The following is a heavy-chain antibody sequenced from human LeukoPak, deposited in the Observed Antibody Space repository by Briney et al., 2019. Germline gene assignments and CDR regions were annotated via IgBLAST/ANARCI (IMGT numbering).Heavy chain of an antibody. CDR1: GYTFTNYW. D-gene: IGHD3-10*01. CDR2: IYPGDSDT. V-gene: IGHV5-51*01. CDR3: ARMVRGVQTHMDV. J-gene: IGHJ6*02. Sequence: GESLKISCKGSGYTFTNYWIGWVRQMPGKGLEWMGIIYPGDSDTRYNPSFQGQVTISADKSISTAYLQWSSLKAPDTAMYYCARMVRGVQTHMDVWGPGATVPVSS.